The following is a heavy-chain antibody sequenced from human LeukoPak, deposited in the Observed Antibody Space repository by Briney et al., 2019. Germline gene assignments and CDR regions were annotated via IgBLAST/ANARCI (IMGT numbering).Heavy chain of an antibody. CDR1: GNYW. CDR2: INSDGSWT. CDR3: VSFYETY. Sequence: PGGSLRLSCAASGNYWMHWVRQAPGKGLVWVSHINSDGSWTSYADSVKGRFTISKDNAKNTVYLQMNSLRAEDTAVYCRVSFYETYWGRGTLVTVSS. V-gene: IGHV3-74*01. J-gene: IGHJ4*02. D-gene: IGHD2/OR15-2a*01.